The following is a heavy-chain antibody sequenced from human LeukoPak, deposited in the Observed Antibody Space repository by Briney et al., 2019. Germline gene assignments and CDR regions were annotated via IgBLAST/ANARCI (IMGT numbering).Heavy chain of an antibody. CDR2: INPNSGGT. D-gene: IGHD3-10*01. Sequence: ASVKVSCKASGYTFTGYYMHWVRQAPGQGLEWMGWINPNSGGTNYAQEFQGRVTMTRDTSISTAYMELSRLRSDDTAVYYCARGPYSEWFGELDVWGKGTTVTVSS. CDR3: ARGPYSEWFGELDV. V-gene: IGHV1-2*02. J-gene: IGHJ6*04. CDR1: GYTFTGYY.